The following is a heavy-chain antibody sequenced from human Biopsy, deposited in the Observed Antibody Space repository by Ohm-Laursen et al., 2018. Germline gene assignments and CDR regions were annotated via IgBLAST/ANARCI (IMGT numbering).Heavy chain of an antibody. Sequence: ASSVTVSCQAPGYTFTGQYLHWVRQVPGHGLEWMGWINPHSGTTKFAQDFQGRVTMTRDTSITTAYMELRRLRSDDTAVYYCAKGQDLRGGAEYFQHWGQGALVTVSS. V-gene: IGHV1-2*02. D-gene: IGHD2-15*01. J-gene: IGHJ1*01. CDR1: GYTFTGQY. CDR3: AKGQDLRGGAEYFQH. CDR2: INPHSGTT.